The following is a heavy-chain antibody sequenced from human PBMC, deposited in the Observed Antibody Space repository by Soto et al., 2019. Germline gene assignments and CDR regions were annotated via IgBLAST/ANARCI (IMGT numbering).Heavy chain of an antibody. D-gene: IGHD3-10*01. CDR1: DGYLSSSSYY. CDR2: IYYSGST. J-gene: IGHJ4*02. Sequence: PLVIKSLTNTVSDGYLSSSSYYWGRIRKTPGKGLEWIGSIYYSGSTYYNPSLKSRVTISVDTSKNQFSLKLSSVTAADTAVYFCARPIWFGESLFFDYCGQGTLGTVSS. V-gene: IGHV4-39*01. CDR3: ARPIWFGESLFFDY.